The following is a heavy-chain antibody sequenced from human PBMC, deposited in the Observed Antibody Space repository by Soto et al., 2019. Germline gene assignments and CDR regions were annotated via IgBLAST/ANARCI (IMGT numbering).Heavy chain of an antibody. J-gene: IGHJ4*02. V-gene: IGHV4-59*01. D-gene: IGHD3-10*01. CDR1: GGSISSYY. CDR3: ARESGSGSYTFDY. Sequence: QVQLQESGPGLVKPSETLSLTCTVSGGSISSYYWSWIRQPPGKGLEWIGYIYYSGGTNYNPSLKSRVTISVDTSKNQFSLKLSSVTAADTAVYYCARESGSGSYTFDYWGQGTLVTVSS. CDR2: IYYSGGT.